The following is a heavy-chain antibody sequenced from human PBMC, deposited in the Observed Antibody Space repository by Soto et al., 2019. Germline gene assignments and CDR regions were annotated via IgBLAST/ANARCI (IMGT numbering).Heavy chain of an antibody. D-gene: IGHD2-2*02. CDR3: ARYGPVTTAIRLSGMDV. CDR2: ISTISTYA. J-gene: IGHJ6*02. V-gene: IGHV3-21*01. CDR1: GFTFSMFD. Sequence: GGSLRLSCAASGFTFSMFDVTWVRQAPGKGLEWVSSISTISTYAYHADSVKGRFTISRDNAKNSLFLQMNSLRVEDTAVYYCARYGPVTTAIRLSGMDVWGQGTTVTVSS.